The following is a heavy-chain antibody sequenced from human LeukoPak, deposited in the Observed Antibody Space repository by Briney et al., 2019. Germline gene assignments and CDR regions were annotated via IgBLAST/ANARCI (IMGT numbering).Heavy chain of an antibody. V-gene: IGHV4-59*01. Sequence: SETLSLTCTVSSGSISSYYWSWIRQPPGKGLEWIGSIYYSGSTDYNPSLKSRVTISVDTSKNQFSLKLSSVTAADTAVYYCARSIAVAGASPKDAFNIWGQGTMVTVSS. D-gene: IGHD6-19*01. J-gene: IGHJ3*02. CDR1: SGSISSYY. CDR2: IYYSGST. CDR3: ARSIAVAGASPKDAFNI.